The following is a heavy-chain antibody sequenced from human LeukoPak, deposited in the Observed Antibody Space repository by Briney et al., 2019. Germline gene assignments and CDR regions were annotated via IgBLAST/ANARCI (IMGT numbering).Heavy chain of an antibody. CDR3: ARGGALRYFEWFSAY. V-gene: IGHV1-46*01. D-gene: IGHD3-9*01. Sequence: ASVKVSCKTSGYNFTNYYMHWVRQAPGHGLEWMGIMNPSGDTTTYAEKFQGRVTMTRDTSTSTVYMELSSLRSEDTAVYYCARGGALRYFEWFSAYWSQGTLVTVSS. J-gene: IGHJ4*02. CDR1: GYNFTNYY. CDR2: MNPSGDTT.